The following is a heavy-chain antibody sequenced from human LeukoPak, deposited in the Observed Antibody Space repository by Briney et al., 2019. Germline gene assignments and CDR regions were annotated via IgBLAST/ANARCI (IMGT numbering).Heavy chain of an antibody. CDR3: ARAPYYYDSSGYPNYYYYYGMDV. D-gene: IGHD3-22*01. Sequence: PSETLSLTCTVSGDSISNGDYYWSWIRQHPGKGLEWIGYIYYSGSTYYNPSLKSRVTISVDTSKNQFSLKLSSVTAADTAVYYCARAPYYYDSSGYPNYYYYYGMDVWGQGTTVTVSS. CDR1: GDSISNGDYY. CDR2: IYYSGST. J-gene: IGHJ6*02. V-gene: IGHV4-31*03.